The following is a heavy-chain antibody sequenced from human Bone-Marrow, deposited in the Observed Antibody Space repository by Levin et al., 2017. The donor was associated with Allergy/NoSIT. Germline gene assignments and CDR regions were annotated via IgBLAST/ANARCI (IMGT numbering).Heavy chain of an antibody. V-gene: IGHV3-23*01. D-gene: IGHD1-20*01. J-gene: IGHJ5*02. Sequence: PSETLSLTCAASGFTFSSYAMNWVRQAPGKGLEWVSAISGSGGATYYADSVKGRFTISRDNSKNTLYLQMNSLRAEDTAVYYCAKEPDRGYNSRNWFDPWGQGILVTVSS. CDR2: ISGSGGAT. CDR3: AKEPDRGYNSRNWFDP. CDR1: GFTFSSYA.